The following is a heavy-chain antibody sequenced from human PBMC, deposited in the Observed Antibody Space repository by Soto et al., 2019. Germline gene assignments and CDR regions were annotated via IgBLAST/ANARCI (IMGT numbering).Heavy chain of an antibody. Sequence: LRLSCAASGFTFSSYAMHWVRQAPGKGLEWVAVISYDGSNKYYADSVKGRFTISRDNSKNTLYLQMNSLRAEDTAVYYCARAPGSSWFLFDYWGQGTLVTVSS. CDR2: ISYDGSNK. D-gene: IGHD6-13*01. J-gene: IGHJ4*02. V-gene: IGHV3-30-3*01. CDR3: ARAPGSSWFLFDY. CDR1: GFTFSSYA.